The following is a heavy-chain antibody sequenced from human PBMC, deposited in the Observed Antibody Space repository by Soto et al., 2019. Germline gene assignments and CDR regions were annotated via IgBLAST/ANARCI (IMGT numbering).Heavy chain of an antibody. CDR2: IVVGSGNT. Sequence: GASVKVSCKASGFTFTSSAVQWVRQARGQRLEWIGWIVVGSGNTNYAQKFQERVTITRDMSTSTAYMELSSLRSEVTAVYYCAAPGSGYYHFDYWGQGTLVTVSS. D-gene: IGHD3-22*01. CDR1: GFTFTSSA. J-gene: IGHJ4*02. V-gene: IGHV1-58*01. CDR3: AAPGSGYYHFDY.